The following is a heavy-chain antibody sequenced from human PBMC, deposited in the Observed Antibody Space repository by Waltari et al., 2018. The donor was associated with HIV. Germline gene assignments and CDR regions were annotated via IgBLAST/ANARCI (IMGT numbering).Heavy chain of an antibody. CDR2: VFYSGTT. D-gene: IGHD2-8*01. CDR3: ARVGNGANRLDS. V-gene: IGHV4-39*07. CDR1: GGSISSSYS. J-gene: IGHJ4*02. Sequence: QLQLQESGPRLVKPSETLSLTCTVSGGSISSSYSWGWIRQPPGKGLEWIGAVFYSGTTYYNPSLKSRVTILLDTSRNQFSLKLYSVTAADTAVYYCARVGNGANRLDSWGQGTLVPVSS.